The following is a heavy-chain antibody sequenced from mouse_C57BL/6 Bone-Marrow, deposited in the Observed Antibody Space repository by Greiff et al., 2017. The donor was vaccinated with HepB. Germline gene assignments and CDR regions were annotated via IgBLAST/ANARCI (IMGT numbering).Heavy chain of an antibody. J-gene: IGHJ4*01. CDR2: ISDGGSYT. D-gene: IGHD1-1*01. CDR3: ERGLTTPGY. V-gene: IGHV5-4*01. Sequence: EVQVVESGGGLVKPGGSLKLSCAASGFTFSSYAMSWVRQTPEKRLEWVATISDGGSYTYYRDDVKGRFTISRDNAKNNLYLQMSHLKSEDTAMYYCERGLTTPGYWGQGTSVTVSS. CDR1: GFTFSSYA.